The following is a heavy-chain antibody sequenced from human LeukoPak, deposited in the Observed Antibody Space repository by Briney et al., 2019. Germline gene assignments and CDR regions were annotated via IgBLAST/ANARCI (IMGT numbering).Heavy chain of an antibody. D-gene: IGHD3-9*01. J-gene: IGHJ4*02. Sequence: PGASLRLSCAASGFTFSNYAMSWVRQAPGKGLEWVSAILGSGGSTYYADSVKGRFTVSRDNSRSTLYLQMKSLRAEDTALYYCAKWGDYDALTGYYVPDYWGQGTRVTVSS. V-gene: IGHV3-23*01. CDR1: GFTFSNYA. CDR2: ILGSGGST. CDR3: AKWGDYDALTGYYVPDY.